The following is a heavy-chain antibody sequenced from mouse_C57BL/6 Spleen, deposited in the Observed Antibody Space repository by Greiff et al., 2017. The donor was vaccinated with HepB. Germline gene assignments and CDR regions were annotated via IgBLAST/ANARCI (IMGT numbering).Heavy chain of an antibody. J-gene: IGHJ3*01. Sequence: QVQLQQPGAELVMPGASVKLSCKASGYTFTSYWMHWVKQRPGQGLEWIGEIDPSDSYTNYNQKFKGKSTLTVDKASSTAYMQLSSLTSEDSAVYYCAREGGYYWGQGTLVTVSA. CDR3: AREGGYY. CDR2: IDPSDSYT. V-gene: IGHV1-69*01. CDR1: GYTFTSYW. D-gene: IGHD2-2*01.